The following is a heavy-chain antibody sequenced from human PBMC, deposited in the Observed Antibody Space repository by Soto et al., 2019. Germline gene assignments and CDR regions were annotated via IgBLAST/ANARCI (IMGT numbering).Heavy chain of an antibody. J-gene: IGHJ6*02. Sequence: SETLSLTCTVSGGSISSGGYYWSWIRQHPGKGLEWIGYIYYSGSTYYNPSLKSRVTISVDTSKNQFSLKLSSVTAADTAVYYCARDRALRTIFGVVIIPRGMDVWGQGTTVTVSS. CDR2: IYYSGST. V-gene: IGHV4-31*03. CDR1: GGSISSGGYY. D-gene: IGHD3-3*01. CDR3: ARDRALRTIFGVVIIPRGMDV.